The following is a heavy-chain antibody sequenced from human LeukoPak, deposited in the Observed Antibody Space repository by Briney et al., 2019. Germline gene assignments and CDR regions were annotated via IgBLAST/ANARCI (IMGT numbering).Heavy chain of an antibody. CDR3: ARESKIYDGDGFHLDY. D-gene: IGHD3-22*01. J-gene: IGHJ4*02. V-gene: IGHV3-48*04. CDR2: ISSSSSTI. CDR1: GFTFSSYS. Sequence: GGSLRLSCAASGFTFSSYSMNWVRQAPGKGLEWVSYISSSSSTIYYADSVKGRFTISRDNAKNSLYLQMNSLRAEDTAVYYCARESKIYDGDGFHLDYWGQGTLVTVSS.